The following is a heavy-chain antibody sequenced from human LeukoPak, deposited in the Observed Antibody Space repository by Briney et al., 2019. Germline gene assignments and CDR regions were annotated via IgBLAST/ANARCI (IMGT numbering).Heavy chain of an antibody. D-gene: IGHD3-16*01. J-gene: IGHJ4*02. CDR3: AKSQGGPTGPSDY. CDR2: IKSKTDGGTT. Sequence: GGSLRLSCAASGFTFSNAWMSWVRQAPGKGLEWVGRIKSKTDGGTTDYAAPVKGRFTISRDDSKNTLYLQMNSLRAEDTAVYYCAKSQGGPTGPSDYWGQGTLVTVSS. CDR1: GFTFSNAW. V-gene: IGHV3-15*01.